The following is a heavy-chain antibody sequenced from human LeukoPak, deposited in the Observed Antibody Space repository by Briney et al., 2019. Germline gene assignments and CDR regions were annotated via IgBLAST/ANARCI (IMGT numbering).Heavy chain of an antibody. CDR1: GFTFSSYA. Sequence: GGSLRLSCAASGFTFSSYAMSWVRQAPRKGLEWVSAISGSGGSTYYADSVKGRFTISRDNSKNTLYLQMNSLRAEDTAVYYCAKDLWARNYDFWSGCFDYWGQGTLVTVSS. CDR2: ISGSGGST. J-gene: IGHJ4*02. D-gene: IGHD3-3*01. V-gene: IGHV3-23*01. CDR3: AKDLWARNYDFWSGCFDY.